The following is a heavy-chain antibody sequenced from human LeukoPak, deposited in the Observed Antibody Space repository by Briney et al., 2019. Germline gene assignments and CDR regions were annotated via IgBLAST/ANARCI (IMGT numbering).Heavy chain of an antibody. CDR2: ISAYNGNT. J-gene: IGHJ4*02. V-gene: IGHV1-18*01. Sequence: ASVKVSCKASGYTFTSYGISWVRQAPGQGLEWMGWISAYNGNTNYAQKLQGRVTMTTDTSTSTAYMELRSLRSDDTAVYYCARANTTYCSSTSCYSHLFDYWGQGTLVTVSS. D-gene: IGHD2-2*02. CDR1: GYTFTSYG. CDR3: ARANTTYCSSTSCYSHLFDY.